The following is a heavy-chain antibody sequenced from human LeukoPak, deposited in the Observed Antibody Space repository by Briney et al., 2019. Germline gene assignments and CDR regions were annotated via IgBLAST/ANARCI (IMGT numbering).Heavy chain of an antibody. D-gene: IGHD6-19*01. Sequence: ASVKVSCKASGYPFNKHGISWVRQAPGQGLEWMGWISCCNGDTHYAQKFQGRVTMTTDTSTTTAYMELRSLRSDDTALYYCARDPTNTSGRYAYFDSWGQGTLVTVSS. J-gene: IGHJ4*02. CDR1: GYPFNKHG. CDR3: ARDPTNTSGRYAYFDS. CDR2: ISCCNGDT. V-gene: IGHV1-18*01.